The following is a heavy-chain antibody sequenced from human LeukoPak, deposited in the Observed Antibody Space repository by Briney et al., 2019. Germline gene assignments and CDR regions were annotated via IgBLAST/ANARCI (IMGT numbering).Heavy chain of an antibody. CDR1: GFTFSSYA. V-gene: IGHV3-30-3*01. Sequence: PGGSLRLSCAASGFTFSSYAMHWVRQAPGKGLEWVAVISYDGSNKYYADSVKGRFTISRDNSKNTLYLQMNSLRAEDTAVYYCARNAALQYYGSGSYYKASGMDVWGQGTTVTVSS. J-gene: IGHJ6*02. D-gene: IGHD3-10*01. CDR3: ARNAALQYYGSGSYYKASGMDV. CDR2: ISYDGSNK.